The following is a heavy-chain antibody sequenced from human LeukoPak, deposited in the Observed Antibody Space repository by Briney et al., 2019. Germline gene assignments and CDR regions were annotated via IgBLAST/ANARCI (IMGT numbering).Heavy chain of an antibody. J-gene: IGHJ4*02. CDR2: IHNSGRT. CDR3: ARHYSSSWYVRYFDY. Sequence: SETLSLTCTLSGGSISSYYWSWIRQPPGKGLEWLAYIHNSGRTNYNPSLKSRLAISLDTSKNQFSLKLSSVTAADTAVYYCARHYSSSWYVRYFDYWGQGTLVTVSS. D-gene: IGHD6-13*01. CDR1: GGSISSYY. V-gene: IGHV4-59*08.